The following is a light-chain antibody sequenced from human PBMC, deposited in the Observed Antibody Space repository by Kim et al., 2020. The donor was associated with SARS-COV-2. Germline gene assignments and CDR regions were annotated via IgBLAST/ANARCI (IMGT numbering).Light chain of an antibody. CDR2: GAS. CDR1: QTIGTN. CDR3: QQFNNWPLT. J-gene: IGKJ4*01. Sequence: EIVMTQSPATLSLSRGERATLSCRASQTIGTNLAWYQQKPGQAPRLLISGASNRATGVPARFSGSGSGTEFTLAINSLQPEDFAVYYCQQFNNWPLTFGGGTKVDIK. V-gene: IGKV3-15*01.